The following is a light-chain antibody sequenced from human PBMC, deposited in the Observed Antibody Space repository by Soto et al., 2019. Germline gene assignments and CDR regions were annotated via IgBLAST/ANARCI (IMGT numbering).Light chain of an antibody. Sequence: PLSLPVTPGEPASISCRSSQSLLHSNGYNYLDWYLQKPGQSPQLLIYLGSNRASGVPDRFSGSGSGTDFTLKISRVEAEDVGVYYCMQALQTPWTFGQGTKVDIK. CDR1: QSLLHSNGYNY. J-gene: IGKJ1*01. CDR2: LGS. CDR3: MQALQTPWT. V-gene: IGKV2-28*01.